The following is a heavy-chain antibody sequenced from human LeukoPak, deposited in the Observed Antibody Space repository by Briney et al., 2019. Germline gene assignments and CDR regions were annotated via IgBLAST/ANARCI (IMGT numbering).Heavy chain of an antibody. CDR1: GFTFSSYA. D-gene: IGHD5-18*01. Sequence: GGSLRLSCAASGFTFSSYAMYWVRQAPGKGLEWVAVISYDGSNKYYADSVKGRFTISRDNSKNTLYLQMNSLRAEDTAVYYCARNVDTAMVSDYWGQGTLVTVSS. J-gene: IGHJ4*02. CDR3: ARNVDTAMVSDY. V-gene: IGHV3-30*19. CDR2: ISYDGSNK.